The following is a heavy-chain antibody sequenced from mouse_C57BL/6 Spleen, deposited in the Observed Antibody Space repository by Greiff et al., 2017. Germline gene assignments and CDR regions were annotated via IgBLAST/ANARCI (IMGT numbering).Heavy chain of an antibody. V-gene: IGHV5-4*01. D-gene: IGHD2-5*01. J-gene: IGHJ2*01. CDR3: ARERGVMRICDY. CDR2: ISDGGSYT. CDR1: GFTFSSYA. Sequence: EVKVVESGGGLVKPGGSLKLSCAASGFTFSSYAMSWVRQTPEKRLEWVATISDGGSYTYYPDNVKGRFTISRDNAKNNLYLQMSHLKSEDTAMYYCARERGVMRICDYWGQGTTLPV.